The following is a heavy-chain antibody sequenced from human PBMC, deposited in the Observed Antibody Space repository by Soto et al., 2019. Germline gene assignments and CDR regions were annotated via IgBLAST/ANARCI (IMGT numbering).Heavy chain of an antibody. CDR1: GFAFSDST. Sequence: EVQLVESGGGLVQPGGSLKLSCAASGFAFSDSTIHWVRQASGKGLEWVGRIRSEANSYATAYTASVKGRFTISRDDSKNTAYLQMNSLKTEDTAVYYCSRRAHYSSGQWGMDVWGQGTTVTVSS. J-gene: IGHJ6*02. D-gene: IGHD6-19*01. CDR3: SRRAHYSSGQWGMDV. V-gene: IGHV3-73*02. CDR2: IRSEANSYAT.